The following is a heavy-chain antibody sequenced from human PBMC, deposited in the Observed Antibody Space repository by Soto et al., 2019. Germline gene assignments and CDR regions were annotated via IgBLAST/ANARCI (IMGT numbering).Heavy chain of an antibody. CDR1: GFTFSSYA. V-gene: IGHV3-23*01. CDR2: VSGSGGST. D-gene: IGHD1-26*01. Sequence: EVQLLESGGGLVQPGASLRLSCAASGFTFSSYAMSWVRQAPGKGLEWVSGVSGSGGSTYYADSVKGRFTISRDNSKNTLYLQMSSLRAEDTAVYYRAKVVPPVDYWGQGTLVTVSS. J-gene: IGHJ4*02. CDR3: AKVVPPVDY.